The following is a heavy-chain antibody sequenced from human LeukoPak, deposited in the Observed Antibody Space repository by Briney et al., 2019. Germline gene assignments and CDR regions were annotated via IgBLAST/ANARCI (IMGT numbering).Heavy chain of an antibody. V-gene: IGHV3-74*01. Sequence: PGGSLRLSCAASGFTFSSYWMHWVRQAPGKGVGWVSRIKTDGSGTGYADSVKGRFTISRDNAKNSLYLQMNSLRAEDTAVYYCARETYSSGWFDYWGQGTLVTVSP. CDR3: ARETYSSGWFDY. CDR2: IKTDGSGT. J-gene: IGHJ4*02. CDR1: GFTFSSYW. D-gene: IGHD6-19*01.